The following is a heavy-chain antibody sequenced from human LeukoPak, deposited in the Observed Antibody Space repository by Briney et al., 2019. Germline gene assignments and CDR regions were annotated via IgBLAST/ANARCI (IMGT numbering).Heavy chain of an antibody. CDR1: GYTLTELS. D-gene: IGHD1-26*01. CDR3: ATEESGSYYY. CDR2: FYHEDGET. V-gene: IGHV1-24*01. J-gene: IGHJ4*02. Sequence: AXVKVSCKVSGYTLTELSMHWVRQAPGKGVEGMGGFYHEDGETIYAQKLQGRVTMNEDTSTDTAYMELSSLRSEDTAVYYCATEESGSYYYWGQGTLVTVSS.